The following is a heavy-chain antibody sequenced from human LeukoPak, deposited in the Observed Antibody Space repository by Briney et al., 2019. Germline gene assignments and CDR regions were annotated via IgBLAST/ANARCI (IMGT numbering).Heavy chain of an antibody. V-gene: IGHV1-2*04. J-gene: IGHJ4*02. Sequence: ASVKVSCKASGYTFTGYYIHWVRQAPGQGLEWMGWINPNSGGTNYAQKFQGWVTMTRDTSISTAYMELSRLRSDDTAVYYCARGALPGLRYFDWLPEFDYWGQGTLVTVSS. CDR3: ARGALPGLRYFDWLPEFDY. CDR1: GYTFTGYY. CDR2: INPNSGGT. D-gene: IGHD3-9*01.